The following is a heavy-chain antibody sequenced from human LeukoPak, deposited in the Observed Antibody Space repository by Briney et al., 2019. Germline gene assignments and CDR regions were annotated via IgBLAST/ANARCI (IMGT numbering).Heavy chain of an antibody. CDR2: ISGSGGST. V-gene: IGHV3-23*01. CDR3: AKDLLVLRFLEWLFEFDY. CDR1: GFTFSSYA. Sequence: GGSLRLSCAASGFTFSSYAMSWVRQAPGKGLEWVSAISGSGGSTYYADSVKGRFTISRDNSKNTLYLQMNSLRAEDTAVYYCAKDLLVLRFLEWLFEFDYWGQGTLVTVSS. J-gene: IGHJ4*02. D-gene: IGHD3-3*01.